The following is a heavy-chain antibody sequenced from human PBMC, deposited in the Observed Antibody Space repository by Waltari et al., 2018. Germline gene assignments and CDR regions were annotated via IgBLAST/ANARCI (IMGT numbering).Heavy chain of an antibody. J-gene: IGHJ4*02. Sequence: QVQLVQSGAEVKKPGASVKVSCKASGYTFTSYAMHWVRQAPGHRLEWMGWINAGNGNTKYSQEFQGRVTITRDTSASTAYMELSSLRSEDMAVYYCARSASSSGRFDYWGQGTLVTVSS. D-gene: IGHD3-10*01. CDR3: ARSASSSGRFDY. V-gene: IGHV1-3*03. CDR1: GYTFTSYA. CDR2: INAGNGNT.